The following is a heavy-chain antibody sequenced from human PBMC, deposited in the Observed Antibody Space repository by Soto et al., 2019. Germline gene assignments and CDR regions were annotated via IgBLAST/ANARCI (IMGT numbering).Heavy chain of an antibody. J-gene: IGHJ6*02. D-gene: IGHD2-2*01. CDR1: GGSISSGDYY. V-gene: IGHV4-30-4*01. Sequence: QVQLQESGPGLVKPSQTLSLTCTVSGGSISSGDYYWSWIRQPPGKGLEWICYSYYSGSTYYNPSLKSRVTISVDTYKHQFSLKLRSVPAAETAVYYCDSPIVLLPAATASYYHGMDVWGQGTTVTVSS. CDR2: SYYSGST. CDR3: DSPIVLLPAATASYYHGMDV.